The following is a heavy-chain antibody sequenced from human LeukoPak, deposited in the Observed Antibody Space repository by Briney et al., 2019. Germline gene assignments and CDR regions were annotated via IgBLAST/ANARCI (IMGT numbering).Heavy chain of an antibody. CDR1: GDSISSSSYY. Sequence: SETLSLTCTVSGDSISSSSYYWAWIRQPPGKGLEWIGSIYYSGRTYYNPSLKRRVTISVDTSKNQFSLKMSSVNAADTAVYYCARRASSGYLYYFDYWGQGTLVTVSS. D-gene: IGHD3-22*01. V-gene: IGHV4-39*01. CDR2: IYYSGRT. CDR3: ARRASSGYLYYFDY. J-gene: IGHJ4*02.